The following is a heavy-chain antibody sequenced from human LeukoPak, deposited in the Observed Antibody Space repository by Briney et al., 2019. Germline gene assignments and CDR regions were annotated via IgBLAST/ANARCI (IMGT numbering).Heavy chain of an antibody. D-gene: IGHD6-19*01. CDR2: LSGNGINT. J-gene: IGHJ4*01. CDR1: GFTFSNSA. Sequence: GGSLRLSCAASGFTFSNSAMSWVRQAPGKGLEWVSTLSGNGINTYYADSVKGRFTISRDNSKNTLYLQMNSLRAEDTAVYYCAKGIYSSGWSYFDYWGHGTLVTVSS. CDR3: AKGIYSSGWSYFDY. V-gene: IGHV3-23*01.